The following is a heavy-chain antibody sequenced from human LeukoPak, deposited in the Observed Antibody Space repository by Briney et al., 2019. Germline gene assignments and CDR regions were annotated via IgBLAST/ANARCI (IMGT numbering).Heavy chain of an antibody. J-gene: IGHJ4*02. D-gene: IGHD3-22*01. CDR1: GFTFSNAW. Sequence: GGSLRLSCAASGFTFSNAWMSWVRQAPGKGLEWVGRIKTKTDGGTIDYAAPVKGRFTISRDDSKNMLYLQMNSLKTEDTAVYYCARSTYYYDSSGYYYFDYWGQGTLVTVSS. CDR3: ARSTYYYDSSGYYYFDY. CDR2: IKTKTDGGTI. V-gene: IGHV3-15*01.